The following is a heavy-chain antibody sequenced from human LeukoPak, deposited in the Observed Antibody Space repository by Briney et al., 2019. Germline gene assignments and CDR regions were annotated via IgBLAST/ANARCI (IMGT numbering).Heavy chain of an antibody. CDR1: GFTFSSYA. CDR2: ISYDGSNK. D-gene: IGHD3-3*01. J-gene: IGHJ2*01. CDR3: ARLPRFGGYDFWSGPNWYFDL. V-gene: IGHV3-30*04. Sequence: GGSLRLSCAASGFTFSSYAMHWVRQAPGKGLEWVAVISYDGSNKYYADSVKGRFTISRDNAKNSLYLQMNSLRAEDTAVYYCARLPRFGGYDFWSGPNWYFDLWGRGTLVTVSP.